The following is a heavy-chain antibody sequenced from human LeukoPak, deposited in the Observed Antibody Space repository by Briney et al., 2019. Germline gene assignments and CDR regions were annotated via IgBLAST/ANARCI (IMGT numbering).Heavy chain of an antibody. J-gene: IGHJ4*02. Sequence: ASVKVSCKASGFTCTGYYMHWVRQAPGQGLEWMGWINPNSGGTNYAQKFQGRVTMTRDTSISTAYMELSRLRSDDTAVYYCAKVVRGREDYFDYWGQGTLVTVSS. CDR3: AKVVRGREDYFDY. D-gene: IGHD3-10*01. CDR1: GFTCTGYY. V-gene: IGHV1-2*02. CDR2: INPNSGGT.